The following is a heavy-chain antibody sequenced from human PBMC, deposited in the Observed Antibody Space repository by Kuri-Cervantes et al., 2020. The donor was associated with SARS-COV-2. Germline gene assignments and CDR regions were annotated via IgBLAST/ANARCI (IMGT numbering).Heavy chain of an antibody. CDR3: ASSHGDRYGWVY. CDR2: INPDGSYT. D-gene: IGHD5-18*01. J-gene: IGHJ4*02. Sequence: GGSLRLSCAASGFTFSSYAMSWVRQAPGKGLEWVSRINPDGSYTNNADSVKGRFTLSRDNAKNMLFLQMNSLRAEDTAVYYCASSHGDRYGWVYWGQGTLVAVSS. V-gene: IGHV3-74*01. CDR1: GFTFSSYA.